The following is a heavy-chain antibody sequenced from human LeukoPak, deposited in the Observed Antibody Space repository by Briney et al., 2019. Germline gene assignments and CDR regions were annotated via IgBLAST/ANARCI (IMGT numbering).Heavy chain of an antibody. Sequence: SETLSLTCTVSGYSISSGYYWGWIRQPPGKGLEWIGSLYYSGSTNYNPSLKSRVTISVDTSKNQFSLKLSSVTAADTAVYYCARRHVEYSSSSDPYYFDYWGQGTLVTVSS. CDR1: GYSISSGYY. D-gene: IGHD6-6*01. J-gene: IGHJ4*02. CDR2: LYYSGST. CDR3: ARRHVEYSSSSDPYYFDY. V-gene: IGHV4-61*01.